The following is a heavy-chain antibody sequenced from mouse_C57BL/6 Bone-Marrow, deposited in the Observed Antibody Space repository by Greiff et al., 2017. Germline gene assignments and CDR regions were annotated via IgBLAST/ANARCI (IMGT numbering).Heavy chain of an antibody. V-gene: IGHV8-12*01. Sequence: QVTLQVSGPGILQSSQTLSLTCSFSGFSLSTSGMGVSWIRQPSGKGLEWLAHLYWDDDKRYNPSLKSRLTISKDTSRNQVFLKITSVDTADTAKCYCARRDDGYCFAYWGQGTLVTVSA. J-gene: IGHJ3*01. CDR1: GFSLSTSGMG. CDR3: ARRDDGYCFAY. CDR2: LYWDDDK. D-gene: IGHD2-3*01.